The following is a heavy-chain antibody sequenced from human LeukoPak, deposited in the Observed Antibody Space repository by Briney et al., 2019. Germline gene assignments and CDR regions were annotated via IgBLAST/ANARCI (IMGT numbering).Heavy chain of an antibody. CDR1: GYTFTSYY. J-gene: IGHJ6*02. Sequence: ASVKVSCKASGYTFTSYYLHWMRQAPGQRREGMGIVNPSGGTTNYAQKFQGRVTLTRDTSKSTVYIVLSSLRSEDTAVYYCARDRGGVGATFLGYGMDVWGQGTTVTVSS. CDR3: ARDRGGVGATFLGYGMDV. V-gene: IGHV1-46*01. D-gene: IGHD1-26*01. CDR2: VNPSGGTT.